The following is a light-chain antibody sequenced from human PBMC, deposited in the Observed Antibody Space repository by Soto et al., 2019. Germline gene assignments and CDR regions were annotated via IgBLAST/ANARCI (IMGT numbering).Light chain of an antibody. CDR1: SSDIGHYNY. CDR3: CSYAASSTRV. Sequence: QSVLTQPASVSASPGQSITISCTGTSSDIGHYNYVSWYQHHPGKAPKLILYDVDNRPSGVSARFSGSKSGNTASLRISGLQAEDEADYSCCSYAASSTRVFGGGTKLTVL. V-gene: IGLV2-14*03. J-gene: IGLJ2*01. CDR2: DVD.